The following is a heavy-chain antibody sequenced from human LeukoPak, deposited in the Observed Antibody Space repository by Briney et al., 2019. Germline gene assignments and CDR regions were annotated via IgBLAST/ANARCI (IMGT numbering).Heavy chain of an antibody. J-gene: IGHJ4*02. CDR3: AKLHDYGDYYFDY. CDR2: ISGSGGST. Sequence: GGSLRLSCAASALTFSSYAMSSAPQAPGKRMERVSAISGSGGSTYYADSVKGRFTISRDNSKNTLYLQMNSLRAEDTAVYYCAKLHDYGDYYFDYWGQGTLVTVSS. D-gene: IGHD4-17*01. V-gene: IGHV3-23*01. CDR1: ALTFSSYA.